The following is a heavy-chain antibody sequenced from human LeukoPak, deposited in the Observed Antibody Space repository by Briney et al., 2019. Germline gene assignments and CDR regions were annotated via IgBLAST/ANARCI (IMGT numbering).Heavy chain of an antibody. D-gene: IGHD5-18*01. Sequence: SETLSLTCTVSGGSFSGYYWSWNRQAPGKGPEWVGCIFYGGSTQYNPSLKSRVTMSLDASKNQLSLKLNSVTAADTAMYYCALIPPGYTYGFDYWGQGTLVTVSS. V-gene: IGHV4-59*08. CDR3: ALIPPGYTYGFDY. J-gene: IGHJ4*02. CDR1: GGSFSGYY. CDR2: IFYGGST.